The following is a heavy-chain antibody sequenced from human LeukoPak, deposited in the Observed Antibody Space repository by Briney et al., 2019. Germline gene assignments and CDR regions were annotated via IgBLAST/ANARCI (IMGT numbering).Heavy chain of an antibody. J-gene: IGHJ4*02. CDR2: ISSSSSYI. Sequence: PGGSLRLSCAASGFTFGSYSMNWVRQAPGKGLEWVSSISSSSSYIYYADSVKGRFTISRDNAKNSLYLQMNSLRAEDTAVYYCAREIAVAGTRGDYWGQGTLVTVSS. CDR1: GFTFGSYS. V-gene: IGHV3-21*01. CDR3: AREIAVAGTRGDY. D-gene: IGHD6-19*01.